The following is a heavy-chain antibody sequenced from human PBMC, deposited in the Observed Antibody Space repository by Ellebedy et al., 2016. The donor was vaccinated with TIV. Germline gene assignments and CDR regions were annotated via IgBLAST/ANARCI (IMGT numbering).Heavy chain of an antibody. CDR1: GYTFTTYD. D-gene: IGHD3-16*01. J-gene: IGHJ5*02. CDR3: ARVTANNWFDL. V-gene: IGHV1-8*01. Sequence: AASVKVSCKTSGYTFTTYDIKWVRQATGQGLEWMGWMNPNNGETGYARKFQGRVTMTRDTSIGTAYMELSGLTPDDTAVYYCARVTANNWFDLWGQGTLVTVSS. CDR2: MNPNNGET.